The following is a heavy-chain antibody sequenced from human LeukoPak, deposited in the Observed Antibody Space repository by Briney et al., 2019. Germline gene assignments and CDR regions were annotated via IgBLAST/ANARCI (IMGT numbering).Heavy chain of an antibody. CDR3: AKGSITMMVVVITPGYFDY. D-gene: IGHD3-22*01. V-gene: IGHV3-23*01. CDR1: GFTFSSYA. CDR2: ISGTGGST. J-gene: IGHJ4*02. Sequence: GGSLRLSCAASGFTFSSYAMSWVRQAPGEGLEWVLGISGTGGSTFYVDSVEGRFTISRDNSKNTLYLQMDSLRAEDTAVYYCAKGSITMMVVVITPGYFDYWGQGTLVAVSS.